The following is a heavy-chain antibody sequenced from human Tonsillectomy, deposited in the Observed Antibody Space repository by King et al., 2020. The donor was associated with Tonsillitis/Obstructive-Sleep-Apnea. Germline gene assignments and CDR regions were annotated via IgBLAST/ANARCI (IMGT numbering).Heavy chain of an antibody. D-gene: IGHD5-12*01. CDR2: ISSSGSTI. Sequence: VQLVESGGGLVQPGGSLRLSCAASGFTFSSYEMNWVRQAPGKGLEWDSYISSSGSTIYYADSVKGRFTISRDNAKNSLYLQMNDLRAEDTAVYYCARDSLGWYFDLWGRGTLVSVSS. V-gene: IGHV3-48*03. CDR1: GFTFSSYE. CDR3: ARDSLGWYFDL. J-gene: IGHJ2*01.